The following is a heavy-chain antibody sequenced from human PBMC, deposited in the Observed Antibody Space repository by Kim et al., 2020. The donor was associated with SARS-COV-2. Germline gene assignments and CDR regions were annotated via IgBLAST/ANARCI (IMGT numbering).Heavy chain of an antibody. CDR2: IWYDGSNK. V-gene: IGHV3-33*01. D-gene: IGHD1-26*01. CDR1: GFTFSSYG. Sequence: GGSLRLSCAASGFTFSSYGMHWVRQAPGKGLEWVAVIWYDGSNKYYADSVKGRFTISRDNSKNTLYLQMNSLRAEDTAVYYCARPHLRVVGAGYFDYWGQGTLVTVSS. CDR3: ARPHLRVVGAGYFDY. J-gene: IGHJ4*02.